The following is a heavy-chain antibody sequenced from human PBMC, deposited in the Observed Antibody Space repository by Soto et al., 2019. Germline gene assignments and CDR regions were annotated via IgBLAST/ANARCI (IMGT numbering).Heavy chain of an antibody. D-gene: IGHD4-17*01. CDR3: ARDLGYGDYGRYYYYYGMDV. CDR1: GYTFTSYG. Sequence: QVQLVQSGAEVKKPGASVKVSCKASGYTFTSYGISWVRQAPGQGLEWMGWISAYNGNTNYAQKLQGRVTMTTDTSTRTAYMELRSLRSDDTAVYYCARDLGYGDYGRYYYYYGMDVWGQGTTVTVSS. J-gene: IGHJ6*02. V-gene: IGHV1-18*01. CDR2: ISAYNGNT.